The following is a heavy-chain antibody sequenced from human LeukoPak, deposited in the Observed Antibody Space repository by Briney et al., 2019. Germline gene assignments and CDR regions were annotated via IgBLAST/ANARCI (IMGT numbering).Heavy chain of an antibody. J-gene: IGHJ6*04. CDR3: ATDTDNFSSASYVSV. Sequence: PGGSLRLSCAASGFNVNDLYMTWVRQAPGKGLDWVSIIYSGGSTSYADSVKGRFTISRDNSKSTLYLQMNNLRAEDTAKYYCATDTDNFSSASYVSVWGKGTTVTVSS. CDR1: GFNVNDLY. CDR2: IYSGGST. V-gene: IGHV3-53*01. D-gene: IGHD3-10*01.